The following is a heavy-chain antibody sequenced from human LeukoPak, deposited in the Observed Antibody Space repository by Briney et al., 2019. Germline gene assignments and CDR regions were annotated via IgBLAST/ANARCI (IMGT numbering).Heavy chain of an antibody. CDR3: ARANSGYDYFDY. CDR2: IIPILGIA. D-gene: IGHD5-12*01. Sequence: SVKVSCKASGGTFSSYAISWVRQAPGQGHEWMGRIIPILGIANYAQKFQGRVTITADKSTSTACMELSSLRSEDTAVYYCARANSGYDYFDYWGQGTLVTVSS. J-gene: IGHJ4*02. CDR1: GGTFSSYA. V-gene: IGHV1-69*04.